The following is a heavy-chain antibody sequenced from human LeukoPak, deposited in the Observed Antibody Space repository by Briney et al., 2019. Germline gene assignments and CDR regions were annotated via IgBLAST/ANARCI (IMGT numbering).Heavy chain of an antibody. V-gene: IGHV4-59*01. Sequence: PSETLSLTCSVSGGPITEYYWSWFRQLPGKGLEWIGYIYHTGSTNYSPSLKSRVTLSVDASRNQFSLRLVSVTAADTAVYYRARDRGTTGYYYLDSWGQGILVTVSS. D-gene: IGHD1-26*01. CDR3: ARDRGTTGYYYLDS. CDR2: IYHTGST. J-gene: IGHJ4*02. CDR1: GGPITEYY.